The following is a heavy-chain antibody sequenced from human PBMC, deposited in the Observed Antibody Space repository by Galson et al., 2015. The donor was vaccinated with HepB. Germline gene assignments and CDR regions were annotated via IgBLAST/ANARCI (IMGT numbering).Heavy chain of an antibody. V-gene: IGHV5-51*03. D-gene: IGHD4-23*01. Sequence: QSGAEVKKPGESLKISCQASGYLFTNYCIGWVRQMPGKGLEWMGVIYPGDSDTKYSPSFQVQVIISADKSISAAYLQWTSLKASDAAEYYCATHYGANFYRLAYGGPGPLLTV. CDR2: IYPGDSDT. CDR1: GYLFTNYC. CDR3: ATHYGANFYRLAY. J-gene: IGHJ4*02.